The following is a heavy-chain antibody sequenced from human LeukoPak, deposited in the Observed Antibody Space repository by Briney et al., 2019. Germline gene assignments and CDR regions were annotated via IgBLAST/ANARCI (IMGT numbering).Heavy chain of an antibody. CDR1: GFTFSSYV. J-gene: IGHJ5*02. CDR3: ARPLMYYYGSETYFWFDP. CDR2: IKQDGSEQ. D-gene: IGHD3-10*01. Sequence: GGSLRLSCAASGFTFSSYVMHWVRQAPGKGLEWVANIKQDGSEQYYVDSVKGRFTISRDNAKNSLSLQMNSLRAEDTAVYYCARPLMYYYGSETYFWFDPWGQGTLVTVSS. V-gene: IGHV3-7*01.